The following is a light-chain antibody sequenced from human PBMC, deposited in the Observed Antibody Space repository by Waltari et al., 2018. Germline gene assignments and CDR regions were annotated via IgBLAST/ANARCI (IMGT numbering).Light chain of an antibody. CDR1: SGSHSSTSY. J-gene: IGLJ3*02. Sequence: QTVVTHKPSCSLSPGGAGTRPCAFGSGSHSSTSYARWHQQTPGQAPRTLNYKSDTRSSVVPGRFSGSIFGNKAALTSTGAQADDESDYYCLLYMGSGIWVFGGGTKLTVI. CDR3: LLYMGSGIWV. V-gene: IGLV8-61*01. CDR2: KSD.